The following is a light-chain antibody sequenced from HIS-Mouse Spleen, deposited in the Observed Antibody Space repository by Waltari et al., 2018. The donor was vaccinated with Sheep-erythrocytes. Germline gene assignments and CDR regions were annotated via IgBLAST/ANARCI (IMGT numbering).Light chain of an antibody. CDR2: DAS. CDR3: QQRSNWYT. Sequence: EIVLTQSPATLSLSPGERATLSCRASQSVSSYLAWYQHKPGQAPRLLIYDASNMATGIPARFSGSGSGTDFTLTISSLEPEDFAVYYCQQRSNWYTFGQGTKLEIK. V-gene: IGKV3-11*01. CDR1: QSVSSY. J-gene: IGKJ2*01.